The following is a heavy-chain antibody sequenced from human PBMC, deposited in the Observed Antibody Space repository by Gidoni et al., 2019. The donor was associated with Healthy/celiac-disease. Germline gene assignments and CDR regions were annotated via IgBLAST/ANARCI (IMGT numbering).Heavy chain of an antibody. V-gene: IGHV3-23*01. Sequence: EVQLLVSGGGLVQPGGSLRLSCAASGFPFRSYAMSWVRQAPGKGLEWVSAISGSGGSTYYADSVKVRFTISRDNSKNTLYLQMNSLRAEDTAVYYCAKLLAVAGPGWFDPWGQGTLVTVSS. J-gene: IGHJ5*02. CDR1: GFPFRSYA. D-gene: IGHD6-19*01. CDR3: AKLLAVAGPGWFDP. CDR2: ISGSGGST.